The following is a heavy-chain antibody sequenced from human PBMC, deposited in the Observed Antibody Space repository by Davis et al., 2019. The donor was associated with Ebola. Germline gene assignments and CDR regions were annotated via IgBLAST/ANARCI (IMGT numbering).Heavy chain of an antibody. J-gene: IGHJ4*02. CDR2: VYYSGST. D-gene: IGHD4-17*01. V-gene: IGHV4-61*01. CDR1: GGPVSSGTYF. CDR3: AGISYGDGING. Sequence: SETPSLTRTVSGGPVSSGTYFWSWIRQPPGKGLEWIGYVYYSGSTNYNPSLKSRVTISVDTSKNQFSLKLSSVTAADTAVYYCAGISYGDGINGWGQGTLVTVSS.